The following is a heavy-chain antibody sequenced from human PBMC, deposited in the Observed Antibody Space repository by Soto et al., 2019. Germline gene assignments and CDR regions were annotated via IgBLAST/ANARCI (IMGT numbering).Heavy chain of an antibody. V-gene: IGHV1-3*01. J-gene: IGHJ5*02. CDR3: ASGGLPYLSGDSVPTPLTLNWFDP. D-gene: IGHD2-21*02. CDR2: INAGNGNT. CDR1: GYTFTSYA. Sequence: ASVKVSCKASGYTFTSYAMHWVRQAPGQRLEWMGWINAGNGNTKYSQKFQGRVTITRDTSASTAYMELSSLRSEETAVYYCASGGLPYLSGDSVPTPLTLNWFDPWGQGTLVTVSS.